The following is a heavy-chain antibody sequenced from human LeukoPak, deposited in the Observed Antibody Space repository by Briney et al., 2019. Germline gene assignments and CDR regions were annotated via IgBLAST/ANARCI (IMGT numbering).Heavy chain of an antibody. J-gene: IGHJ4*02. Sequence: GGSLRLSCAASGSTFSSYWMSWVRQAPGKGLEWVANIKQDGSEKYYVDSVKGRFTISRDNAKNSLYLQMNSLRAEDTAVYYCARQRNQVDYWGQGTLVTVSS. V-gene: IGHV3-7*01. CDR3: ARQRNQVDY. CDR1: GSTFSSYW. CDR2: IKQDGSEK. D-gene: IGHD1-1*01.